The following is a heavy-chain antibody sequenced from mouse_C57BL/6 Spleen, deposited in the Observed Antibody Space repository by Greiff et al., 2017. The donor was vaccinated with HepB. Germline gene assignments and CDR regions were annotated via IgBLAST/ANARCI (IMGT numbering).Heavy chain of an antibody. D-gene: IGHD1-1*01. CDR1: GYTFTDYE. Sequence: VQLQQSGAELVRPGASVTLSCKASGYTFTDYEMHWVKQTPVHGLEWIGAIDPETGGTAYNQKFKGKAILTADKSSSTAYMELRSLTSEDSAVYYCTRVGELRWAIDYWGQGTSVTVSS. CDR2: IDPETGGT. V-gene: IGHV1-15*01. CDR3: TRVGELRWAIDY. J-gene: IGHJ4*01.